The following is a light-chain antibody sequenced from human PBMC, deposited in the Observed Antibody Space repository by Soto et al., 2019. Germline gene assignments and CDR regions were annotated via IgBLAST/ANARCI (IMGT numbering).Light chain of an antibody. CDR2: RNY. CDR1: NSNIGGNY. Sequence: QSVLIQPPSSSGTPGQRGTICCSGTNSNIGGNYFYWYQQLPGTALKLLIFRNYHLLSGVPDRFSGSKSGTSASLTISGLRSDDEADYYCAAWYDSLGGHVVFSAGTKLTVL. J-gene: IGLJ2*01. CDR3: AAWYDSLGGHVV. V-gene: IGLV1-47*01.